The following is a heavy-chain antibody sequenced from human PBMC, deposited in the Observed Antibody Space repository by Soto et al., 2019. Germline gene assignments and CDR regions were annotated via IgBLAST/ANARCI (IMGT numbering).Heavy chain of an antibody. D-gene: IGHD2-8*01. CDR2: IDTNGDT. CDR1: GDSLKRGFYH. Sequence: QVQLQESGSGLLKPSQTLSLACGVSGDSLKRGFYHWSWIRQTPGKGLQLIGYIDTNGDTHYDLSLRNRLNMSIVTTESRFSLKVTSVTAADTAVYYCARGTVYYCPNDKCGFVFDHWGQGALVTVSS. J-gene: IGHJ4*02. V-gene: IGHV4-31*11. CDR3: ARGTVYYCPNDKCGFVFDH.